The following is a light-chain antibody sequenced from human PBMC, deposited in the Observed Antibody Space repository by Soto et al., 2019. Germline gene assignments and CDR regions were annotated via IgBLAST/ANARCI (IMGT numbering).Light chain of an antibody. J-gene: IGLJ2*01. CDR3: SSYTSSSTRV. V-gene: IGLV2-14*01. Sequence: QSALTQPASVSGSPGQSITISCTGTSSDVGRYKYVSWYQQHPGKVPKLMIYEVSSRSSGISSRFSGSKSGNTASLTISGLQAEDEADYYCSSYTSSSTRVFGGGTKVTVL. CDR2: EVS. CDR1: SSDVGRYKY.